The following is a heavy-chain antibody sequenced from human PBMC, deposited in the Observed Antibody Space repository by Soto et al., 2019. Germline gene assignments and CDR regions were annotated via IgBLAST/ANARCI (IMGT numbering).Heavy chain of an antibody. CDR1: GYTFTSYG. D-gene: IGHD3-3*01. V-gene: IGHV1-18*01. CDR3: ARPSYDPGARAAFDI. J-gene: IGHJ3*02. CDR2: ISAYNGNT. Sequence: ASVKVSCKASGYTFTSYGISWVRQAPGQGLEWMGWISAYNGNTNYAQKLQGRVTITADKSTSTAYMELSSLRSEDTAVYYCARPSYDPGARAAFDIWGQGTMVTVSS.